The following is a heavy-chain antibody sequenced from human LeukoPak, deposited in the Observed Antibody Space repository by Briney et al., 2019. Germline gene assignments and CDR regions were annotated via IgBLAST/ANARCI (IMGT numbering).Heavy chain of an antibody. V-gene: IGHV4-4*07. J-gene: IGHJ4*02. CDR3: AREFSSVASAGTDY. CDR2: IYASGGA. D-gene: IGHD6-13*01. CDR1: GGSISSYY. Sequence: PSETLSLTCTVSGGSISSYYGSWIRQPAGKGLEWIGRIYASGGANYNPSLKSRVTMSVDTSKNQLSLKVSSVTAADTAVYYCAREFSSVASAGTDYWGQGTLVTVSS.